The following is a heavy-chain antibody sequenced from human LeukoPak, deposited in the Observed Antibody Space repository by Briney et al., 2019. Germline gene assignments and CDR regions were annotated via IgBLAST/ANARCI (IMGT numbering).Heavy chain of an antibody. V-gene: IGHV3-23*01. Sequence: GGSLRLSCAASGFTVTNFAIAWVRPAPGKGLEWVAAIGGDADGTTYPDRVRGRFFLSRDSSKNTLYLQMNVLTVEDTAVYHCVHPTGEGWFYFPYWGQGTPVTVSS. CDR3: VHPTGEGWFYFPY. D-gene: IGHD7-27*01. J-gene: IGHJ4*02. CDR2: IGGDADGT. CDR1: GFTVTNFA.